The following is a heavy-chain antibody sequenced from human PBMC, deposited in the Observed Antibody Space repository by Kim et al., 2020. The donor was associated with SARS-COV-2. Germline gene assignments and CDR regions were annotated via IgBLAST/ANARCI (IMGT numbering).Heavy chain of an antibody. CDR2: ISSSSSYI. CDR3: ASLIVKKLYSGWPLFDY. J-gene: IGHJ4*02. D-gene: IGHD6-19*01. CDR1: GFTFSSYS. V-gene: IGHV3-21*01. Sequence: GGSLRLSCAASGFTFSSYSMNWVRQAPGKGLEWVSSISSSSSYIYYADSVKGRFTISRDNAKNSLYLQMNSLRAEDTAVYYCASLIVKKLYSGWPLFDYWGQGTLVTVSS.